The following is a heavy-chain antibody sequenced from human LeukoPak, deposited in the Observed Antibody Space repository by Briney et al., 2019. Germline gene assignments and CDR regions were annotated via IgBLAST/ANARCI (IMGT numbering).Heavy chain of an antibody. Sequence: GGSLRLSCAASGFTFSSYAMSWVRQAPGKGLEWVADISGSGGSTYYADSVKGRFTISRDNSKNTLYLRMNSLRAEDTAVYYCSKDGPDFDYWGQGTLVTVSS. CDR3: SKDGPDFDY. J-gene: IGHJ4*02. V-gene: IGHV3-23*01. CDR1: GFTFSSYA. CDR2: ISGSGGST.